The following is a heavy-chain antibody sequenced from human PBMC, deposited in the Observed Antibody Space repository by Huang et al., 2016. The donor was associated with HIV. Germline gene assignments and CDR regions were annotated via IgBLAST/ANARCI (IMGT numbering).Heavy chain of an antibody. CDR3: ARVRGYSGSYYGMDV. J-gene: IGHJ6*02. Sequence: QVQLVQSGAEVKKPGSSVKVSCKASGGTFSNHGCSWVRQAPGQGLEGMGGIIPVFGTQYYTPKCQGRGTITADESTSTVYMELSSLTPDDTAEYYCARVRGYSGSYYGMDVWGQGTTVTVSS. D-gene: IGHD1-26*01. V-gene: IGHV1-69*01. CDR1: GGTFSNHG. CDR2: IIPVFGTQ.